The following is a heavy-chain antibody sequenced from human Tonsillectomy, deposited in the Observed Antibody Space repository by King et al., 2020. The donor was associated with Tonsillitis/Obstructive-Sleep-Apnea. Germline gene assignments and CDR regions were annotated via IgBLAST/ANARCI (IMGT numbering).Heavy chain of an antibody. Sequence: QLVQSGAEVKTPGASVKVSCKASGYTFTRFYIHWVRQARGQGLEWMGIINPSSGVASYAQKCQGRVTMTTDTSACTVYLQLSSLRSEDTAVYYCARDDVVGRYIDSWGQGTLVTVSS. D-gene: IGHD1-14*01. CDR2: INPSSGVA. CDR3: ARDDVVGRYIDS. J-gene: IGHJ4*02. CDR1: GYTFTRFY. V-gene: IGHV1-46*01.